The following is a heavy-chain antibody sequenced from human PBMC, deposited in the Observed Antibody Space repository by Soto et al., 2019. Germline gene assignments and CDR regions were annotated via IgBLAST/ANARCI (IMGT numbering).Heavy chain of an antibody. CDR1: GFTFSIYW. D-gene: IGHD4-17*01. V-gene: IGHV3-74*01. CDR2: INGDGTRT. CDR3: ARAGRGYGDYEYYFDY. J-gene: IGHJ4*02. Sequence: EVHLVESGGGLVQPGGSLRLSCAASGFTFSIYWMHWVRQAPGKGLVWVSRINGDGTRTGYADSVKGRFTISRDNAKNTLYLQMNSLRAEDTAVYYCARAGRGYGDYEYYFDYWGQGTLVTVSS.